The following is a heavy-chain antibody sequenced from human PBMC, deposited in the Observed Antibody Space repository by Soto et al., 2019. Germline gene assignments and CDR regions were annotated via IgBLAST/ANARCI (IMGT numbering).Heavy chain of an antibody. J-gene: IGHJ4*02. CDR3: ARGVDAGVDY. Sequence: VASVKVSCKASGYTFSSYDINWVRQAAGQGLEWMGWMSPNSGDTGYAPNFQARVTMTRDTSISTAYMELSSLTSEDTAMYYCARGVDAGVDYWGQGTLVTVSS. CDR2: MSPNSGDT. CDR1: GYTFSSYD. D-gene: IGHD1-26*01. V-gene: IGHV1-8*01.